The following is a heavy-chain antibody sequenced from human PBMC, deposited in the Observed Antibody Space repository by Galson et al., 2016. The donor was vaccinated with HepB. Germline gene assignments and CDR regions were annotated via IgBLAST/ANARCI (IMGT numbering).Heavy chain of an antibody. D-gene: IGHD5-24*01. CDR1: GDSVISDSYY. Sequence: SETLSLTCTVSGDSVISDSYYWSWVRQPPGKALEWIGYAYYSRNTIYNSSLKSRVTISLDASKNQFSLEVRSVTAVDTAVYYCARVNHGLFDHWGQGTLATVSS. V-gene: IGHV4-61*01. J-gene: IGHJ4*02. CDR2: AYYSRNT. CDR3: ARVNHGLFDH.